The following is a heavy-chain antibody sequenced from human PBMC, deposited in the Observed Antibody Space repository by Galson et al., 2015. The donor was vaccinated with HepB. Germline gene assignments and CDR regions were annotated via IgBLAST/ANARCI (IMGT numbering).Heavy chain of an antibody. CDR3: ARDLSLDY. V-gene: IGHV1-18*04. Sequence: QSGAEVKKPGASMRVSCKAFGYTFTSHTFSWVRQAPGQGLEWMGWISAYNGNTNYAQKFQDRVTMTTDTSASTAYMELRSLRSDDTAVYYCARDLSLDYWGQGTLVTVSS. D-gene: IGHD3-3*02. J-gene: IGHJ4*02. CDR2: ISAYNGNT. CDR1: GYTFTSHT.